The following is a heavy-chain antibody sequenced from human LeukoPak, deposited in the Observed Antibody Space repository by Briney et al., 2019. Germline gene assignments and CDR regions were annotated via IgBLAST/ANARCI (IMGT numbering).Heavy chain of an antibody. CDR2: ISSSGSII. D-gene: IGHD1-1*01. J-gene: IGHJ6*03. V-gene: IGHV3-48*03. CDR3: ARVPSWKGYMDV. Sequence: GGSLRLSCAASGFIFSSYEMNWVRQAPGKGLEWVSYISSSGSIIYYADSVKGRFTISRDNAKNSLYLQMNSLRAEDTAVYYCARVPSWKGYMDVWGKGTTVTVSS. CDR1: GFIFSSYE.